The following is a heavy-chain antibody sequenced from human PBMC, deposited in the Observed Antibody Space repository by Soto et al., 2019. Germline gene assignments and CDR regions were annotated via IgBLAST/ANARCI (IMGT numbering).Heavy chain of an antibody. CDR2: IYWDDSK. CDR3: AKKGGGDYILGY. CDR1: GFSLSTNGVG. Sequence: QITLKESGPTLVKPTQTLTLTCSLSGFSLSTNGVGVGWIRQPPGKALEWLALIYWDDSKHYSPSLNSRLTITKDTARTLVVPTVTNMDPVDTATYYCAKKGGGDYILGYWGQGTLVTVSS. J-gene: IGHJ4*02. D-gene: IGHD4-17*01. V-gene: IGHV2-5*02.